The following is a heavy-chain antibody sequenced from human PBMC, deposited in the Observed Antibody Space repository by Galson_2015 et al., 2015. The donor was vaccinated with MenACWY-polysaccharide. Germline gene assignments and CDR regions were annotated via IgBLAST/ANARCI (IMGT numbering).Heavy chain of an antibody. CDR3: ARVGYSVYDSRLEH. CDR1: RGSISRYY. V-gene: IGHV4-4*07. D-gene: IGHD5/OR15-5a*01. J-gene: IGHJ4*02. CDR2: ISTSGST. Sequence: SESLSLTCTVSRGSISRYYWSWIRQPAGKGLEWIGRISTSGSTTYNPSLESRVTMSLDRSNNQFSLKLTSVTAADTAVYYCARVGYSVYDSRLEHWGQGTLVAVSS.